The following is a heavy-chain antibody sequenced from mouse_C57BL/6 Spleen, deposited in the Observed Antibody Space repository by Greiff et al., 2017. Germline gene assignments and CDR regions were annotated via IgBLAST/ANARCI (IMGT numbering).Heavy chain of an antibody. Sequence: VQLKQSGPVLVKPGASVKMSCKASGYTFTDHYMNWVKQSHGKSLEWIGVINPYNGCTSSNQKFKGKATLTVNKSSSTAYMELNSLTSEDSAVYYCARGDYDYDEGGYYYAMDYWGQGTSGTVSS. CDR1: GYTFTDHY. CDR3: ARGDYDYDEGGYYYAMDY. V-gene: IGHV1-19*01. CDR2: INPYNGCT. D-gene: IGHD2-4*01. J-gene: IGHJ4*01.